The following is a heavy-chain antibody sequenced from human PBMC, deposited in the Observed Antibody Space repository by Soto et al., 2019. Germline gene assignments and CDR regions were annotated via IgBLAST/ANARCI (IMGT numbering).Heavy chain of an antibody. V-gene: IGHV3-48*02. CDR1: GFTLSSYN. CDR3: ARDHGGSTWFVGIYSYFGVHV. D-gene: IGHD6-13*01. Sequence: GGSLRLSCAASGFTLSSYNMNWVRQAPGRGLEWVSYISGSSDTIYYADSVKGRFTISRDNAKNSLYLQMDSLRDEDTAVYYCARDHGGSTWFVGIYSYFGVHVWGQGTTVTVS. CDR2: ISGSSDTI. J-gene: IGHJ6*02.